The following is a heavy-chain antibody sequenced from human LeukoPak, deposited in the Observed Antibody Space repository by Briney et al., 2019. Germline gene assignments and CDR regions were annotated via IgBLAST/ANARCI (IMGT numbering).Heavy chain of an antibody. V-gene: IGHV4-59*01. CDR1: GGSINSYY. Sequence: SETLSLTCTVSGGSINSYYWSWIRQPPGKGLEWIGYIYYSGSTNYNPSLKSRVTISVHTSKNQFSLKLSSVTAADTAVYYCARLSGYSSESWFDPWGQGTLVTVSS. J-gene: IGHJ5*02. CDR3: ARLSGYSSESWFDP. CDR2: IYYSGST. D-gene: IGHD3-9*01.